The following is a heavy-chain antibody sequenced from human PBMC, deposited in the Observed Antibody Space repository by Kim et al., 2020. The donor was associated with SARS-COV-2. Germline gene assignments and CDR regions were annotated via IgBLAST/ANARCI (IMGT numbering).Heavy chain of an antibody. CDR1: GDSMSTYY. D-gene: IGHD3-10*01. CDR3: ASVGGGSGSYTFDY. Sequence: SETLSLTCTVSGDSMSTYYWTWIRQPPGKGMEWIGYIYYSGNTNSNHSLKSRVTISADTSKNQFSLRLTSLTAADTALYYCASVGGGSGSYTFDYWGQGT. CDR2: IYYSGNT. V-gene: IGHV4-59*01. J-gene: IGHJ4*02.